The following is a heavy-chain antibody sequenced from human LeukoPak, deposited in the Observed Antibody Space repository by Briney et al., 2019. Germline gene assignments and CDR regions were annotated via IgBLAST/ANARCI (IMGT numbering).Heavy chain of an antibody. V-gene: IGHV3-7*01. CDR1: GFTFSSYW. CDR2: IKQDGSEK. Sequence: GGSLRLSCAASGFTFSSYWMSWVRQAPGKGLEWMANIKQDGSEKYYVDSVKGRFTISRDNAKNSLYLQMNSLRAEDTAVYYCAGDLGGTNYYYYYMDVWGKGTTVTVSS. CDR3: AGDLGGTNYYYYYMDV. J-gene: IGHJ6*03. D-gene: IGHD1-1*01.